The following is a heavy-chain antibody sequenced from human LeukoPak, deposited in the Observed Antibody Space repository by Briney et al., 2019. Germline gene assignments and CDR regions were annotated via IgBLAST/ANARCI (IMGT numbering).Heavy chain of an antibody. J-gene: IGHJ4*02. CDR1: GFIFSNYK. CDR3: AKDSESGQSYFDY. CDR2: ITPSSNMR. D-gene: IGHD6-25*01. V-gene: IGHV3-48*04. Sequence: PGGSLRLSCVVSGFIFSNYKMNWVRQAPGKGLEWVSEITPSSNMRSYADSVKGRFTISRDNGKNSLYLQMNSLRAEDTALYYCAKDSESGQSYFDYWGQGTLVTVSS.